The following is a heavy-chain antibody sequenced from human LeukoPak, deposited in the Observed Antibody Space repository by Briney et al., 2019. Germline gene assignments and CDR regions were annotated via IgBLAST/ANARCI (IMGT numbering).Heavy chain of an antibody. Sequence: PGGSLRLSCAATDFTLKNAWMNWVRQAPGKGLEWVGHVKSKADGGTTDYAAPVKGRFAISRDDSKNTVYLQMSSLRSEDTAVYYCATCAFSSGWYVCDYWGQGTLVTVSS. V-gene: IGHV3-15*07. CDR1: DFTLKNAW. J-gene: IGHJ4*02. CDR3: ATCAFSSGWYVCDY. D-gene: IGHD6-19*01. CDR2: VKSKADGGTT.